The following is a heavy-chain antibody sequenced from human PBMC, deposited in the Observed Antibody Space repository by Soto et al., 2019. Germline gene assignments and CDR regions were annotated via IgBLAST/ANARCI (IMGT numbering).Heavy chain of an antibody. Sequence: QVQLQESGPGLVKPSQTLSLTCTVSGDSISSGGYYWSWIRQHPGKGLEWIGYIYYSGSSYYNPSLKSRVSMSVDRSTNQFSLKLNSVTAADTAVYYCATGQRSGTYYYYGMDVGVQGTTVIVSS. CDR1: GDSISSGGYY. J-gene: IGHJ6*02. CDR3: ATGQRSGTYYYYGMDV. CDR2: IYYSGSS. V-gene: IGHV4-31*03.